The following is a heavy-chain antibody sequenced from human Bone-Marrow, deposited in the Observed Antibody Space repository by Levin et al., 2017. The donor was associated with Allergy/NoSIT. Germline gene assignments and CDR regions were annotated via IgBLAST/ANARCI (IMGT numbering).Heavy chain of an antibody. CDR1: GGSISSGSYY. CDR2: FYTSGST. V-gene: IGHV4-61*02. CDR3: ARGAVWYYGSGSKNTPDNAFDI. D-gene: IGHD3-10*01. Sequence: SETLSLTCTVSGGSISSGSYYWSWIRQPAGKGLEWIGRFYTSGSTNYNPSLKSRVTISVDTSKNQFSLKLSSVTAADTAVYYCARGAVWYYGSGSKNTPDNAFDIWGQGTMVTVSS. J-gene: IGHJ3*02.